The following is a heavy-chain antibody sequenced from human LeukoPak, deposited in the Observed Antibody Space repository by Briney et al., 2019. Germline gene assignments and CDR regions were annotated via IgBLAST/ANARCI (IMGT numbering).Heavy chain of an antibody. V-gene: IGHV1-2*02. J-gene: IGHJ3*02. CDR2: INPNSGGT. CDR1: GYTFTGYY. CDR3: AREPRGTDAFDI. Sequence: ASVKVSCKASGYTFTGYYMHWVRQAPGQGLEWMGWINPNSGGTNYAQKFQGRVTKTGDTSISTAYMELSRLRSDDTAVYYCAREPRGTDAFDIWGQGTMVTVSS.